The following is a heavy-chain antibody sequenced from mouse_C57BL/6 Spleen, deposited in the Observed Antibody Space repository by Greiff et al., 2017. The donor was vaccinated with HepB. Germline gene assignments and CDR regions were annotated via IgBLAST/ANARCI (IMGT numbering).Heavy chain of an antibody. Sequence: VKLVESGAELVKPGASVKISCKASGYAFSSYWMNWVKQRPGKGLEWIGQIYPGDGDTNYNGKFKGKATLTADKSSSTAYMQLSSLTSEDSAVYFCARGGSSGLFAYWGQGTLVTVSA. CDR1: GYAFSSYW. D-gene: IGHD3-2*02. V-gene: IGHV1-80*01. CDR3: ARGGSSGLFAY. J-gene: IGHJ3*01. CDR2: IYPGDGDT.